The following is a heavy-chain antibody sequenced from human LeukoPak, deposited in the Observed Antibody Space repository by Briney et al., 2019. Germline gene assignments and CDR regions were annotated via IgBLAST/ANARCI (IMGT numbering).Heavy chain of an antibody. D-gene: IGHD2-15*01. Sequence: GGSLRLSCAASGFTFSSYAMHWVRQAPGKGLEWVAVISYDGSNKYYADSVKGRFTISRDNSKNTLYLQMNSLRAEDTAVYYCATQAAEYYYYGTDVWGQGTTVNVSS. V-gene: IGHV3-30-3*01. CDR2: ISYDGSNK. J-gene: IGHJ6*02. CDR3: ATQAAEYYYYGTDV. CDR1: GFTFSSYA.